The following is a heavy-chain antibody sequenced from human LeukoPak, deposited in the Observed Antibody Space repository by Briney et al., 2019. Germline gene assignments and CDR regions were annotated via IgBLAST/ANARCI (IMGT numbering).Heavy chain of an antibody. D-gene: IGHD1-1*01. J-gene: IGHJ6*03. CDR1: GYTFTSYY. CDR3: AREGHTTPYYYYMDV. CDR2: INPSGGST. V-gene: IGHV1-46*01. Sequence: GASVKVSCKASGYTFTSYYMHWVRQAPGQGLEWMGIINPSGGSTSYAQKFQGRVTMTRDTSTSTVYMELSSLRSEDTAVYYCAREGHTTPYYYYMDVWGKGTTVTVSS.